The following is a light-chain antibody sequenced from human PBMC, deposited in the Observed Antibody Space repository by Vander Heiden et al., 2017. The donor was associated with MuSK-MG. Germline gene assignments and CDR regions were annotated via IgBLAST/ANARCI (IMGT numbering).Light chain of an antibody. CDR3: SSYAGSNNVV. V-gene: IGLV2-8*01. CDR1: SSDVAGYNS. J-gene: IGLJ2*01. Sequence: QSALTQPPSASGSTGRAVTISCTRTSSDVAGYNSVSWYQQPPGTAPTLMIYEVSERPSGVPDRFSGSKSGTTASLTVSWLQAEDDADYYCSSYAGSNNVVFGGGTKLTVL. CDR2: EVS.